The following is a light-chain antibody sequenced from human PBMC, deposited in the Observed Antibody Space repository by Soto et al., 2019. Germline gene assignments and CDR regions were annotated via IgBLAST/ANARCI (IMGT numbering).Light chain of an antibody. V-gene: IGKV1-39*01. Sequence: DIQMTQSPSSLSASVGDRVTITCRASQSIRSYLNWYQQKLGKAPKLLIYTASNLQSGVPSRFSGGGSETDFTLTINSLQPEDFATYYCQQSYSSPQTFGQGTKVEI. CDR2: TAS. CDR1: QSIRSY. J-gene: IGKJ1*01. CDR3: QQSYSSPQT.